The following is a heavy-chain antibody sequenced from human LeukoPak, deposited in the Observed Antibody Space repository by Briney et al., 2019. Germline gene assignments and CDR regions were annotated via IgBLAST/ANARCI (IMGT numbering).Heavy chain of an antibody. CDR3: ASLGPYCSSTSCYRFGPYYYYMDV. J-gene: IGHJ6*03. CDR1: GYTFTGYY. V-gene: IGHV1-2*06. Sequence: GASVKVSCKASGYTFTGYYMHWVRQAPGQGLEWMGRINPNSGGTNYAQKFQGRVTMTRDTSISTAYMELGRLRSDDTAVYYCASLGPYCSSTSCYRFGPYYYYMDVWGKGTTVTVSS. CDR2: INPNSGGT. D-gene: IGHD2-2*02.